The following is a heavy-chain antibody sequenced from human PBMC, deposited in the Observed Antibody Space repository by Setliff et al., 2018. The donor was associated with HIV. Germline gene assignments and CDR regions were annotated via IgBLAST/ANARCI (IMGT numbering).Heavy chain of an antibody. D-gene: IGHD7-27*01. CDR3: ATNFSTFDY. Sequence: GGSLRLSCAASGFTFGDYGMNWVRQTPGKGLEWVSSISSSGSYIFYADSLQGRFTISRDNVGNSVFLQMNNLRLDDTAIYYCATNFSTFDYWGQGVLVTVSS. V-gene: IGHV3-21*01. CDR1: GFTFGDYG. J-gene: IGHJ4*02. CDR2: ISSSGSYI.